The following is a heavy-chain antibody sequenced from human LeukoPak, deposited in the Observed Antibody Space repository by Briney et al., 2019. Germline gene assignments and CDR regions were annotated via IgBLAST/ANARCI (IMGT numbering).Heavy chain of an antibody. V-gene: IGHV4-59*10. Sequence: PSETLSLTCAVYGGSFSGYYWSWIRQPAGKGLEWIGRIYSSGSTNYNPSLKSRVSMSVDTSKNQLSLKLSSVTAADTAVYFCARVGYGDYYFDYWGQGILVTVSS. J-gene: IGHJ4*02. D-gene: IGHD4-17*01. CDR3: ARVGYGDYYFDY. CDR1: GGSFSGYY. CDR2: IYSSGST.